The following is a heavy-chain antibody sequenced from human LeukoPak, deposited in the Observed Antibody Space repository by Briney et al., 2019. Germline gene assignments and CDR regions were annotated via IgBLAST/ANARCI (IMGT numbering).Heavy chain of an antibody. J-gene: IGHJ5*02. V-gene: IGHV4-59*01. CDR3: ARDFLERQGRWSDP. Sequence: SETLSLTCTVSGGSISSYYWSWIRQPPGKGLEWIGYIYYSGSTNYNPSLKSRVTISVDTSKNQFSLKLSSVTAADTAVYYCARDFLERQGRWSDPRGQGTLVTVSS. CDR1: GGSISSYY. CDR2: IYYSGST. D-gene: IGHD1-1*01.